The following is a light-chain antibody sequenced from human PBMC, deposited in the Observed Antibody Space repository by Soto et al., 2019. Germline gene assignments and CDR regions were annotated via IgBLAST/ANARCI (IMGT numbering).Light chain of an antibody. V-gene: IGLV2-14*01. J-gene: IGLJ1*01. CDR2: EVT. Sequence: QSVLTQPASVAGAPGQSITISCTGTSSDVGAYNYVSWYQHHPGKVPKLLIHEVTNRTSGVSDRFSGSKSGNTASLTISGLQAEDEADYYCSSKRDSSTLFVFGTGTKVTVL. CDR3: SSKRDSSTLFV. CDR1: SSDVGAYNY.